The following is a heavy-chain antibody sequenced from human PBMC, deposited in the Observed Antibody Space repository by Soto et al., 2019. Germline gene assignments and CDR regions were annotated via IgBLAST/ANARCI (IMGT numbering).Heavy chain of an antibody. V-gene: IGHV4-61*01. J-gene: IGHJ5*02. CDR1: GGSVSSGSYY. Sequence: MASETLSLTCTVSGGSVSSGSYYWSWIRQPPGKGLEWIGYIYYSGSTNYNPSLKSRVTISVGTSKNQFSLKLSSVTAADTAVYYCARLTENWFDPWGQGTLVTVSS. CDR3: ARLTENWFDP. CDR2: IYYSGST.